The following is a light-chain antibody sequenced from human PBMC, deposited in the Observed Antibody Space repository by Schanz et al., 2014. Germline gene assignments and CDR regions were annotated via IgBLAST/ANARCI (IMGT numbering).Light chain of an antibody. CDR2: KAS. CDR3: QQYDSHLT. Sequence: DIQMTQSPSTLSASVGDRVTITCRASQSISSWLAWYQQKPGKAPKLLIYKASSLESGVPSRFSGSGSGTDFTLTISGLQPDDLGTYYCQQYDSHLTFGGGTKVEI. CDR1: QSISSW. J-gene: IGKJ4*01. V-gene: IGKV1-5*03.